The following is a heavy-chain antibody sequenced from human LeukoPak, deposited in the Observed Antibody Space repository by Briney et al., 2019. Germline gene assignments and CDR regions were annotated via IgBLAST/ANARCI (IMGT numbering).Heavy chain of an antibody. CDR3: AGGLMDYYGMDV. J-gene: IGHJ6*02. D-gene: IGHD2-8*01. CDR1: GFTFGGSA. Sequence: PGGSLRLSCAASGFTFGGSAIHWVRQASGKGLEWVGRIRSKPNSYATAYATSVKGRFTFSRDDSKNTAYLQMYSLKTEDTAVYYCAGGLMDYYGMDVWGRGTTVTVSS. CDR2: IRSKPNSYAT. V-gene: IGHV3-73*01.